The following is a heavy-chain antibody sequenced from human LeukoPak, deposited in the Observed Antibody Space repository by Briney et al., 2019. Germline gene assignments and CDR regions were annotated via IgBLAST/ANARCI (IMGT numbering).Heavy chain of an antibody. V-gene: IGHV3-33*01. CDR2: IWYDGSNK. D-gene: IGHD6-13*01. Sequence: GGSLRLSCAASGFTFSSYGMHWVRQAPGKGLEWVAVIWYDGSNKYYADSVKGRFTISRDNSKNTLYLQMNSLRAEDTAVYYCARGESWGSSWANRWNWFDPWGQGTLVTVSS. CDR1: GFTFSSYG. J-gene: IGHJ5*02. CDR3: ARGESWGSSWANRWNWFDP.